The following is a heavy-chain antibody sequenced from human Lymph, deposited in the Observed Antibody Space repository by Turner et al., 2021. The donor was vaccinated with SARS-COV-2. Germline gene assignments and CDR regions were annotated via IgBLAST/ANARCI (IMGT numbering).Heavy chain of an antibody. CDR2: MKPNSGNT. D-gene: IGHD3-9*01. J-gene: IGHJ5*02. CDR1: GYTFTSYD. V-gene: IGHV1-8*01. Sequence: QVQLVQSGAEVTKPGASVQVSCKASGYTFTSYDINWVRQATGQGLEWMGWMKPNSGNTGYAQKFQGRVTMTRNTSISTAYMELSSLRSEDTAVYYCARGAQLTVWFDPWGQGTLVTVSS. CDR3: ARGAQLTVWFDP.